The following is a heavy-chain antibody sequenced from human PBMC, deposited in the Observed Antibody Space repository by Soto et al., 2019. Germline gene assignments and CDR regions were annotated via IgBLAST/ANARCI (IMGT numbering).Heavy chain of an antibody. V-gene: IGHV1-69*01. Sequence: QVQLVQSGAEVKKPGSSVKVSCKASGGTFSSYAISWVRQAPGQGLEWMGGIIPIFGTANYAQKFQGRVTITTDESTSTAYMELSSLRSEDTAVYYCARIQLLFRDHYYYYYGMDVWGQGTTVTVSS. CDR2: IIPIFGTA. CDR1: GGTFSSYA. J-gene: IGHJ6*02. CDR3: ARIQLLFRDHYYYYYGMDV. D-gene: IGHD5-18*01.